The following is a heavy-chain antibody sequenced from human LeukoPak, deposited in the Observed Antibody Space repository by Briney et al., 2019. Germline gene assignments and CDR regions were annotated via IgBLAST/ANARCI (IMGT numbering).Heavy chain of an antibody. CDR2: IYSGGST. D-gene: IGHD6-19*01. CDR3: ARDQELGSGWYADY. Sequence: GGSLRLSCAASGFTVSSNYMSWVRQAPGKGLEWVSVIYSGGSTYYADSVKGRFTISRDNSKNTLYLQMNSLRAEDTAVYYWARDQELGSGWYADYWGQGTLVTVSS. CDR1: GFTVSSNY. J-gene: IGHJ4*02. V-gene: IGHV3-66*02.